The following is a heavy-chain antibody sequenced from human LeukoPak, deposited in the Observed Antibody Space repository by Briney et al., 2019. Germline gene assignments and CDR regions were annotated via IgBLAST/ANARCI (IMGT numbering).Heavy chain of an antibody. D-gene: IGHD2-15*01. CDR1: GGTFSSYA. V-gene: IGHV1-69*13. Sequence: GASVKVSCKASGGTFSSYAISWVRQAPGQGLEWMGGIIPIFGTASYAQKFQGRVTITADESTSTAYMELSSLRSEDTAVYYCARVLQGGTKIYYYYYYMDVWGKGTTVTVSS. CDR3: ARVLQGGTKIYYYYYYMDV. CDR2: IIPIFGTA. J-gene: IGHJ6*03.